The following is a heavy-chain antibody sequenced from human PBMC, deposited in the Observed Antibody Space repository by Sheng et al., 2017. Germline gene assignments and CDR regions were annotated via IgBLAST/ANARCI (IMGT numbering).Heavy chain of an antibody. J-gene: IGHJ3*01. D-gene: IGHD2-15*01. V-gene: IGHV3-21*06. CDR3: ARADYCSGGICYGAFDV. CDR2: INTKSDYI. CDR1: GFTFSSYN. Sequence: PGGSLRLSCAASGFTFSSYNMDWVRQAPGKGLEWVSSINTKSDYIYYADSVKGRFTVSRDNAKSSLYLQMNSLRAEDTAVYYCARADYCSGGICYGAFDVWGQGTMVTVS.